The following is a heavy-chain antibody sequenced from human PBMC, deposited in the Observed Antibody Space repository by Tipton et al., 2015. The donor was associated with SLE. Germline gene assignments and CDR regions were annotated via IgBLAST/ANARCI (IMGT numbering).Heavy chain of an antibody. D-gene: IGHD6-19*01. V-gene: IGHV4-31*03. CDR2: SFYTGTT. CDR3: ARARRRQWLDN. Sequence: TLSLTCTASGGSLSRGGYYWSWIRQHPGKGLEWVGCSFYTGTTFYNPSLKSRVTISVDTSENQFSLRLTSVTAADTAVYYCARARRRQWLDNWGQGTQVTVSP. J-gene: IGHJ4*02. CDR1: GGSLSRGGYY.